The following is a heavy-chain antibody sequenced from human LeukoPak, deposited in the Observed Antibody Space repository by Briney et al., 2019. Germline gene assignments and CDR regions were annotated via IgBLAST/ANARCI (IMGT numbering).Heavy chain of an antibody. CDR2: IRYDGSNK. J-gene: IGHJ4*02. CDR1: RFTFNKYG. CDR3: AQSGQEGAWFGELSDY. D-gene: IGHD3-10*01. V-gene: IGHV3-30*02. Sequence: PGGSLRLSCAASRFTFNKYGMHWVRQAPGKGLEWVAFIRYDGSNKYYADSVKGRFTISRDNSKNTLYLQMNSLRAEDTAVYYCAQSGQEGAWFGELSDYWGQGTLVTVSS.